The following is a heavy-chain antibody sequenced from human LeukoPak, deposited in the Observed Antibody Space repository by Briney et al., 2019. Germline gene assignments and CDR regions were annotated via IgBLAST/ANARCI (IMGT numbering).Heavy chain of an antibody. Sequence: SETLSLTCTVSGGSISSYYWSWIRQPPGKGLEWIGYIYYSGSTNYNPSLKSRVTISVDTSKNQFSLKLSSVTAADTAVYYCARHGGYSSPLVIDYWGQGTLITVSS. V-gene: IGHV4-59*08. CDR2: IYYSGST. CDR3: ARHGGYSSPLVIDY. J-gene: IGHJ4*02. D-gene: IGHD6-13*01. CDR1: GGSISSYY.